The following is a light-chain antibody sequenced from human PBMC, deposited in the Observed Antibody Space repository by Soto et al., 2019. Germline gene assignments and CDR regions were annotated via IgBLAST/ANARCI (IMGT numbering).Light chain of an antibody. Sequence: DIVRTQSPDSLAVSLGERATINCKSSQSVFFSSSDKNYLAWYQQKPGQPPKLLIYWASTRESGVPDRFSGSGSGTDFTLTISSLQADDMAVYYCQQYYSIPLTFGGGTKVEIK. CDR2: WAS. J-gene: IGKJ4*01. CDR3: QQYYSIPLT. V-gene: IGKV4-1*01. CDR1: QSVFFSSSDKNY.